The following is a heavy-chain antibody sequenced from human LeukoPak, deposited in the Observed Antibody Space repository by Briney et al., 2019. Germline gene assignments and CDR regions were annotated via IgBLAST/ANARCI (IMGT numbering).Heavy chain of an antibody. V-gene: IGHV4-4*02. CDR3: ASTVAGNPPDAFDI. CDR2: IYHSGST. D-gene: IGHD6-19*01. J-gene: IGHJ3*02. Sequence: SETLSLTCAVSGVSISSSNWWSWVRQPPGKGLEWIGEIYHSGSTNYNPSLKSRVTISVDKSKNQFSLKLSSVTAADTAVYYCASTVAGNPPDAFDIWGQGTMVTVSS. CDR1: GVSISSSNW.